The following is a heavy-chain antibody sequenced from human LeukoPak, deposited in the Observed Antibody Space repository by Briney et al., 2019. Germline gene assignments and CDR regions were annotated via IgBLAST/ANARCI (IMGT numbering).Heavy chain of an antibody. V-gene: IGHV4-34*01. CDR1: GGSFSGYY. CDR2: INHSGST. D-gene: IGHD3-3*01. CDR3: ARETYYDFWSGQKGFDY. J-gene: IGHJ4*02. Sequence: SETLSLTCAVYGGSFSGYYWSWIRQPPGKGLEWIGEINHSGSTNYNPSLKSRVTISVDTSKNQFSLKLSSVTAADTAVYCCARETYYDFWSGQKGFDYWGQGTLVTVSS.